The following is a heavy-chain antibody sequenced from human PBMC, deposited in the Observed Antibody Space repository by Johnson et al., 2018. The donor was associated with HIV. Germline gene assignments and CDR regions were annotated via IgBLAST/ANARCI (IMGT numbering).Heavy chain of an antibody. V-gene: IGHV3-66*01. CDR3: TRDRNPMITFGGVILGRGHAFDI. CDR1: GFTVTNKY. D-gene: IGHD3-16*02. Sequence: VQLVESGGGLVQPGGSLRLSCAASGFTVTNKYMSWVRQAPGKGLEWVSVMYGGGSTYHADSVKGRFSLSRDNSKNTLYLQMISRKTEDTAAYYCTRDRNPMITFGGVILGRGHAFDIWGPGTRVTVSS. CDR2: MYGGGST. J-gene: IGHJ3*02.